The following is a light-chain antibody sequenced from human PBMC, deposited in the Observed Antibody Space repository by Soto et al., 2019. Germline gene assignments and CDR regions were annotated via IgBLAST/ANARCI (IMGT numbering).Light chain of an antibody. CDR1: QSISSY. Sequence: IQMTQSPSSLSASVGDRVTITCRASQSISSYLNWYQQKPGKAPKLLIYAASSLQGGVPSRLSGSGSGTDFTLTISSLQPEDFATYYCQQSYSIPLTFGGGTKV. CDR3: QQSYSIPLT. J-gene: IGKJ4*01. V-gene: IGKV1-39*01. CDR2: AAS.